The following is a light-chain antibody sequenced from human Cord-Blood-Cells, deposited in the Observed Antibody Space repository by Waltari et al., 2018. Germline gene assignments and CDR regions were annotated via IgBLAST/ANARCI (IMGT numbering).Light chain of an antibody. V-gene: IGKV1-39*01. Sequence: DIQMTQSPSSLSASVGDSVTIPCRASQSLSSYLNWYQQKPGKAPKLLSYAASRLQSGVPSRFSGSESGTDFSLTISSQQPEDCSTYDCQLSYSTPFAFGPGTKVDIK. CDR2: AAS. J-gene: IGKJ3*01. CDR3: QLSYSTPFA. CDR1: QSLSSY.